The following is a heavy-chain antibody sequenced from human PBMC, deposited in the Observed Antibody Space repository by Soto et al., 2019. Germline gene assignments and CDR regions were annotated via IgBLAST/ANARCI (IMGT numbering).Heavy chain of an antibody. CDR1: GFTFSSYA. CDR2: ISGSGGST. J-gene: IGHJ5*02. V-gene: IGHV3-23*01. Sequence: EVQLLESGGGLVQPGGSLRLSCAASGFTFSSYAVSWVRQAPGKGLEWVSAISGSGGSTYYADSVKGRSTISRDYSKNTLYLQMRGLRAEDTAVYYCAKDSAGEDFIWGSPFDPWGQGTLVTVSS. D-gene: IGHD3-16*01. CDR3: AKDSAGEDFIWGSPFDP.